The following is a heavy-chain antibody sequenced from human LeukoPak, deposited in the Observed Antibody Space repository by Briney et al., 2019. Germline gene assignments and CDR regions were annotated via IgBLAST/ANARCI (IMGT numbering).Heavy chain of an antibody. CDR3: ARLLDYDTSGHPDTFDI. CDR1: GGSISSNY. V-gene: IGHV4-59*01. Sequence: SETLSLTCTVSGGSISSNYWSWIRQPPGKGLEWIGFIYYSGSTNYNPSLRSRVTISVDTSKNHFSPKLNSLTAADTAVYYCARLLDYDTSGHPDTFDIWGQGTMVTVSS. J-gene: IGHJ3*02. CDR2: IYYSGST. D-gene: IGHD3-22*01.